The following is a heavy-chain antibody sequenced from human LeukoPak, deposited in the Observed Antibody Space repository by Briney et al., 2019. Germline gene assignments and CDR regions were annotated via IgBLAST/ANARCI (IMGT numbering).Heavy chain of an antibody. J-gene: IGHJ4*02. D-gene: IGHD6-19*01. CDR2: ISAYNGNT. CDR3: ARARIAVAGPYYFDY. V-gene: IGHV1-18*01. CDR1: GYTFTSYG. Sequence: GASVTVSFKASGYTFTSYGISWVRQAPGQGLEWMGWISAYNGNTNYAQKLQGRVTMTTDTSTSTAYMELRSLRSDDTAVYYCARARIAVAGPYYFDYWGQGTLVTVSS.